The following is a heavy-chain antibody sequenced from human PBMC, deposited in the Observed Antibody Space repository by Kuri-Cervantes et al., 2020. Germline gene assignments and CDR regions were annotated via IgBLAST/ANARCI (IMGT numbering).Heavy chain of an antibody. V-gene: IGHV3-33*01. Sequence: GGSLRLSCAASGFTFSSYGMHWVRQAPGKGLEWVAVIWYDGSNKYYADSVKGRFTISRDNAKNSLYLQMNSLRAEDTAVYYCARARGDYYDSSGYDYYYYYGMDVWGQGTTVTVYS. J-gene: IGHJ6*02. CDR1: GFTFSSYG. CDR2: IWYDGSNK. D-gene: IGHD3-22*01. CDR3: ARARGDYYDSSGYDYYYYYGMDV.